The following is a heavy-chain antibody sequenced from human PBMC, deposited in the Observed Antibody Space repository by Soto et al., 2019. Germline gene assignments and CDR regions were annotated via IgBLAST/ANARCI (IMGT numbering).Heavy chain of an antibody. D-gene: IGHD5-18*01. J-gene: IGHJ6*02. Sequence: SETLSLTCTVSGGSISPYYWSWVRQHPGKGLEWIGYIYYSGSTYYNPSLKSRVTISVDTSKNQFSLKLSSVTAADTAVYYCASSPSVDTAMEYYYYGMDVWGQGTTVTVSS. CDR1: GGSISPYY. CDR3: ASSPSVDTAMEYYYYGMDV. CDR2: IYYSGST. V-gene: IGHV4-59*06.